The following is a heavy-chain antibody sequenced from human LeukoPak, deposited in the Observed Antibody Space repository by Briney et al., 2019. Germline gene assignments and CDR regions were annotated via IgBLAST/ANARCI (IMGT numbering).Heavy chain of an antibody. CDR1: GFTFSSYV. CDR2: ISSDGSNK. CDR3: ARDGRYYGSGIEYTFDY. D-gene: IGHD3-10*01. Sequence: PGGSLRLSCAASGFTFSSYVMHWVRQAPGKGLEWVAFISSDGSNKYYADSVKGRFTISRDNPKNTLYLQMGSLRAEDMAVYYCARDGRYYGSGIEYTFDYWGQGTLVTVSS. J-gene: IGHJ4*02. V-gene: IGHV3-30*15.